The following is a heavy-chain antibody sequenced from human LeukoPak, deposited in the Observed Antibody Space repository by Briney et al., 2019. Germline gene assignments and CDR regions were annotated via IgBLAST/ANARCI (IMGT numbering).Heavy chain of an antibody. CDR2: INPSGGST. V-gene: IGHV1-46*01. J-gene: IGHJ5*02. D-gene: IGHD3-9*01. CDR3: ARDLTVLRYFDWLLVPGGGNWFDP. CDR1: GYTFTSYY. Sequence: ASVKVSCKASGYTFTSYYMHWVRQAPGQGLEWMGIINPSGGSTSYAQKFQGRVTMTRDMSTSTVYMELSSLRSEDTAVYYCARDLTVLRYFDWLLVPGGGNWFDPWGQGTLVTVSS.